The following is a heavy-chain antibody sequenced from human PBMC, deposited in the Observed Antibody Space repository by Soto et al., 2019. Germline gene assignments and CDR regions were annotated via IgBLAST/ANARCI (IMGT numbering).Heavy chain of an antibody. CDR2: IYYSGSN. CDR3: ARHVNPWAQGAFDI. V-gene: IGHV4-39*01. D-gene: IGHD7-27*01. J-gene: IGHJ3*02. CDR1: GGSISSSSYY. Sequence: QLQLQESGPGLVKPSETLSLTCTVSGGSISSSSYYWGWIRQPPGKGLEWIGSIYYSGSNYYNPSLKSRVTISVYTSKNQFSLKLSSETAADTAVYYCARHVNPWAQGAFDIWGQGTMVTVSS.